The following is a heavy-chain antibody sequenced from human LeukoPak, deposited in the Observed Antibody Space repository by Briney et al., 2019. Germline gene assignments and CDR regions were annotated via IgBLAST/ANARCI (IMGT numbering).Heavy chain of an antibody. CDR1: GFTFSSYS. V-gene: IGHV3-48*04. CDR2: ISSSSSTI. J-gene: IGHJ4*02. CDR3: ARELHIVVVPAAPDY. D-gene: IGHD2-2*01. Sequence: GGSLRLSCAASGFTFSSYSMNWVRQAPGKGLEWVSYISSSSSTIYYADSVKGRFTISRDNAKNSLYLQMNSLRAEDTAVYYCARELHIVVVPAAPDYWGQGTLVTVSS.